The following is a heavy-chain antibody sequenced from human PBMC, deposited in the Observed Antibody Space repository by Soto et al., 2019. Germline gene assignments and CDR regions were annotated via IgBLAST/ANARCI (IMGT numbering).Heavy chain of an antibody. CDR3: ARVVVAATTNKTSRIIYFDY. CDR1: GGSFSGYY. Sequence: SETLSLTCAVYGGSFSGYYWSWIRQPPGKGLEWIGEINHSGSTNYNPSLKSRVTISVDTSKNQFSLKLSSVTAADTAVYYCARVVVAATTNKTSRIIYFDYWGQGTLVTVSS. D-gene: IGHD2-15*01. J-gene: IGHJ4*02. CDR2: INHSGST. V-gene: IGHV4-34*01.